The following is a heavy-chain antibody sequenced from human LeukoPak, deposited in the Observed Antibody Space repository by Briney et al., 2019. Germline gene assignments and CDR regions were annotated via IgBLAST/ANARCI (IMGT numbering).Heavy chain of an antibody. Sequence: GGSLRLSCAASGFTFSNAWMSWVRQAPGKGLEWVANIKQDGSEKYYVDSVKGRFTISRDNAKNSLYLQMNSLRAEDTAVYYCAREEFGGDTCDYWGQGTLVTVSS. CDR3: AREEFGGDTCDY. CDR2: IKQDGSEK. J-gene: IGHJ4*02. CDR1: GFTFSNAW. D-gene: IGHD3-10*01. V-gene: IGHV3-7*01.